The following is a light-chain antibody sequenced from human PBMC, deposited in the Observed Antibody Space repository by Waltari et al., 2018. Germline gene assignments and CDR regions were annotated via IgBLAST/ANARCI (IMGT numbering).Light chain of an antibody. V-gene: IGKV1-5*03. J-gene: IGKJ2*01. CDR3: QQYHSFPYS. Sequence: DVQMTQSPSSLSASVGDRVTVTCRPSPGISNWLAWYQQKPGKAPQILIYSTSTVDTGVPSRFSGSGSGTEFSLTISSLQPDDFATYYCQQYHSFPYSFGQGTRLEI. CDR1: PGISNW. CDR2: STS.